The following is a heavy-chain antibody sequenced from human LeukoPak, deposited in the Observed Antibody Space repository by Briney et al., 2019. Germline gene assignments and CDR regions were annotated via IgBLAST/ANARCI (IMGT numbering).Heavy chain of an antibody. V-gene: IGHV4-39*01. J-gene: IGHJ2*01. CDR1: GGSVSSSTYY. CDR3: ARHSGSYLWLWYFDL. CDR2: MYYSGST. D-gene: IGHD1-26*01. Sequence: SETLSLTCTVSGGSVSSSTYYWGWIRQSPGKGLEWIGSMYYSGSTFYNPSLKSRVTISVDTSKNQFSLKLSSVTAADTAVYYCARHSGSYLWLWYFDLWGRGTLVTVSS.